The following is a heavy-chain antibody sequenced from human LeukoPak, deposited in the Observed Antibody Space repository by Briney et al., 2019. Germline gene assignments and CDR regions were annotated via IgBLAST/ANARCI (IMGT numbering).Heavy chain of an antibody. Sequence: ASVKVSCKASGYTFTSYDINWVRQATGQGLEWMGWMNPNSGNTGYAQKFQGRVTMTRNTSISTAYMELSSLRSEDTAVYYCVKDLGHSSGWYPLGYWGQGTLVTVSS. V-gene: IGHV1-8*01. CDR1: GYTFTSYD. CDR3: VKDLGHSSGWYPLGY. CDR2: MNPNSGNT. D-gene: IGHD6-19*01. J-gene: IGHJ4*02.